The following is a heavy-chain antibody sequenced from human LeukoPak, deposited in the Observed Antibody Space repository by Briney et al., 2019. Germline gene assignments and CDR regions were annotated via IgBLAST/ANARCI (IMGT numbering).Heavy chain of an antibody. J-gene: IGHJ4*02. Sequence: GGSLRLSCAASGFTFSSYSMNWVRQAPGKGLEWVSSISSSSYIYYADSVKGRFTISRDNAKNSLYLQMNSLRAEDTAVYYCARGHTAMVLRAPFDYWGQGTLVTVSS. CDR1: GFTFSSYS. D-gene: IGHD5-18*01. CDR2: ISSSSYI. CDR3: ARGHTAMVLRAPFDY. V-gene: IGHV3-21*01.